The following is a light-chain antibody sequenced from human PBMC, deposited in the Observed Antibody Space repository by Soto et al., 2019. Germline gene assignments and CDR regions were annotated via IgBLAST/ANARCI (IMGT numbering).Light chain of an antibody. V-gene: IGKV3-15*01. CDR1: QSLSRN. J-gene: IGKJ3*01. CDR2: GAS. Sequence: EILMTQSPATLSVSPGERATLSCRASQSLSRNLAWYQQKPGQAPRLLIYGASTRASGIPARFSGSGSVTEFTLTLSSLQSQDFALYYCQHYNDWPPAFTFGPGTKVDL. CDR3: QHYNDWPPAFT.